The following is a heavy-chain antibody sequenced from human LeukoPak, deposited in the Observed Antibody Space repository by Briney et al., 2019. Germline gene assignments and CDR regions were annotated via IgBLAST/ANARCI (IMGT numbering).Heavy chain of an antibody. D-gene: IGHD2-15*01. CDR1: GFTFSGSA. CDR2: IDKKDNLYAT. CDR3: TRDRGTYNWFDP. Sequence: GGSLRLPCAASGFTFSGSAVHWVRQSSGKWLEWVGHIDKKDNLYATAYAESVKGRFTISRDDSKDTAFLHMDSLKTEDTALYYCTRDRGTYNWFDPWGQGTLVTVSS. V-gene: IGHV3-73*01. J-gene: IGHJ5*02.